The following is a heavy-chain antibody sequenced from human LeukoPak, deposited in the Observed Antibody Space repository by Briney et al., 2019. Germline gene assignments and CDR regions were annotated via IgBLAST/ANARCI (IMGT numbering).Heavy chain of an antibody. CDR1: GHTFNGFH. D-gene: IGHD6-13*01. J-gene: IGHJ5*02. CDR2: INPNSNGT. CDR3: ATGTGISWLRS. V-gene: IGHV1-2*04. Sequence: GASVKVSRKASGHTFNGFHIHWVRQAPGQGLEWMGWINPNSNGTHFAQKFQGWVTLTRDTSIDTAYMELTRLKSDDTAVYYCATGTGISWLRSWGQGTLIIVSS.